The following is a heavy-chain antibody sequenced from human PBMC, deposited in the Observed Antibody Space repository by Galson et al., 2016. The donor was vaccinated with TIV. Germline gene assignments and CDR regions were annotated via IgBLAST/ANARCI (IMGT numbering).Heavy chain of an antibody. CDR1: GFTFNTYW. CDR3: ARGRHVDY. CDR2: IKHDGSEK. V-gene: IGHV3-7*01. Sequence: SLRLSCAASGFTFNTYWMIWVRQAPGKGPEWVANIKHDGSEKYYVDSVKGRFTISRDNAKSSLYLQMNSLRAEDTAVYYCARGRHVDYWGQGTLVTVSS. J-gene: IGHJ4*02.